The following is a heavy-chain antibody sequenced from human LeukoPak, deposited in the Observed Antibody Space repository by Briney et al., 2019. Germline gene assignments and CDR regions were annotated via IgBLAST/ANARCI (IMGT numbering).Heavy chain of an antibody. V-gene: IGHV1-8*01. Sequence: ASVKVSCKASGYTFTNYDFNWMRQATGQGLEWMGWMNPNSGSTGYAQKFQGRVTMTRDTSISTAYMELSSLTSEDTAVYYCARVPANYYYYYGMDVWGQGTTVTVSS. CDR3: ARVPANYYYYYGMDV. CDR1: GYTFTNYD. CDR2: MNPNSGST. D-gene: IGHD2-2*01. J-gene: IGHJ6*02.